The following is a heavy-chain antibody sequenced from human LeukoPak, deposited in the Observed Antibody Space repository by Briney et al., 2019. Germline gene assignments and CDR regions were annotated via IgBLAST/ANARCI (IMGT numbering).Heavy chain of an antibody. V-gene: IGHV4-39*01. D-gene: IGHD3-3*01. CDR1: GGSISSSSYY. J-gene: IGHJ5*02. Sequence: SETLSLTCTVSGGSISSSSYYWGWIRQPPGKGLEWIGSIYYSGSTYYNPSLKSRVTISVDTSKNQFSLKLSPVTAADTAVYYCARADTIFGVLNWFDPWGQGTLVTVSS. CDR2: IYYSGST. CDR3: ARADTIFGVLNWFDP.